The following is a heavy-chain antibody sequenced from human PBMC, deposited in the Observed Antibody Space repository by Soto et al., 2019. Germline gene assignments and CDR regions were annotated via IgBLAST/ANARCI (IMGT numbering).Heavy chain of an antibody. CDR1: GGSISSGGYY. D-gene: IGHD6-6*01. CDR2: NYYSGIT. V-gene: IGHV4-31*03. Sequence: QVQLQESGPGLVKPSQTLSLTCTVSGGSISSGGYYWTWIRQHPGKGLEWIGYNYYSGITYYNPSLKGRVTISLDKSNNHFSLKPSSVTAADTAVYYCARGSSIAGLYYGMDVWGQGTTVTVSS. J-gene: IGHJ6*02. CDR3: ARGSSIAGLYYGMDV.